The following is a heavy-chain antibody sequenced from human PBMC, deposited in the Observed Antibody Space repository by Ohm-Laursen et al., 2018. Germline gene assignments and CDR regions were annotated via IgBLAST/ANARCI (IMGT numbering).Heavy chain of an antibody. J-gene: IGHJ4*02. D-gene: IGHD1-1*01. CDR3: AKGTTDVDY. Sequence: GSPRLSCAASGFTFSDYYMSWIRQAPGKGLEWVSYISTSGSIIYYAHSVKGRFTISRDNAKNSLYLQMNSLRAKDTAVYYCAKGTTDVDYWGQGTLVTVSS. CDR1: GFTFSDYY. V-gene: IGHV3-11*01. CDR2: ISTSGSII.